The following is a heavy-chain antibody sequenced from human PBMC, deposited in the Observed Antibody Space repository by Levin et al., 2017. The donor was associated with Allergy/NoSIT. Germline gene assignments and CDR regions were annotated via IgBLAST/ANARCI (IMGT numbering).Heavy chain of an antibody. D-gene: IGHD5-12*01. CDR1: GFTFSSYE. CDR3: ARAGYSGYDYRRDFDY. J-gene: IGHJ4*02. V-gene: IGHV3-48*03. Sequence: GGSLRLSCAASGFTFSSYEMNWVRQAPGKGLEWVSYISSSGSTIYYADSVKGRFTISRDNAKNSLYLQMNSLRAEDTAVYYCARAGYSGYDYRRDFDYWGQGTLVTVSS. CDR2: ISSSGSTI.